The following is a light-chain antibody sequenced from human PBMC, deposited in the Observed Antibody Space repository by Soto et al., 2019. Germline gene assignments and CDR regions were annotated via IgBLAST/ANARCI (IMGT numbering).Light chain of an antibody. CDR3: QQYGSLPWT. V-gene: IGKV3-20*01. J-gene: IGKJ1*01. Sequence: EIVLTQSPGTLSLSPGEKATLSCRASQSVSSNYLAWYQQKPGQAPRPLIYGASSRAIGIPDRFSGSGSGTEFTLTISRLEPEDFAEYYCQQYGSLPWTFGQGTKV. CDR1: QSVSSNY. CDR2: GAS.